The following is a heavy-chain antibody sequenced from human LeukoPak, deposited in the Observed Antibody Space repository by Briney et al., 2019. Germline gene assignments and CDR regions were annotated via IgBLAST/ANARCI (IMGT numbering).Heavy chain of an antibody. Sequence: PSQTLSLTCSVSSGSISSGTSYWSWIRQHPGKGLEWIVYIYHTGNTYYNPSLKSRTTISVDTSKNQFSLNLRSVTAADTAVYFCARWGEDVKDSFDIWGQGTVVTVSS. J-gene: IGHJ3*02. CDR3: ARWGEDVKDSFDI. D-gene: IGHD3-10*01. V-gene: IGHV4-31*03. CDR1: SGSISSGTSY. CDR2: IYHTGNT.